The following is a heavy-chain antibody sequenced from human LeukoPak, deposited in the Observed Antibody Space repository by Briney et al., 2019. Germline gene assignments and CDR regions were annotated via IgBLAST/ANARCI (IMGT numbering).Heavy chain of an antibody. D-gene: IGHD7-27*01. Sequence: PGGSLRLSCAASGFTFSSYWMSWVRQAPGKGLEWVANIKQDGSEKYYVDSVKGRFTISRDNSKNTLYLQMNSLRAEDTAVYYCARDSRTGDRVNWSLGYYFDYWGQGTLVTVSS. CDR3: ARDSRTGDRVNWSLGYYFDY. V-gene: IGHV3-7*01. CDR2: IKQDGSEK. J-gene: IGHJ4*02. CDR1: GFTFSSYW.